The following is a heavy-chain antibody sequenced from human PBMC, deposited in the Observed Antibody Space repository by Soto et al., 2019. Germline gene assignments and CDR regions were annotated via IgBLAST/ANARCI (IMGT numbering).Heavy chain of an antibody. CDR1: GYSFSSYA. CDR2: INAGYGNT. J-gene: IGHJ4*02. D-gene: IGHD7-27*01. Sequence: ASVKVSCKASGYSFSSYAMHWVRQAPGQRLEWMGWINAGYGNTKSSQKFQDRVTISRDTSASTAYMELTSLRSEDTAVYYCARDTGDGTFDFWGQGTLVTVSS. CDR3: ARDTGDGTFDF. V-gene: IGHV1-3*01.